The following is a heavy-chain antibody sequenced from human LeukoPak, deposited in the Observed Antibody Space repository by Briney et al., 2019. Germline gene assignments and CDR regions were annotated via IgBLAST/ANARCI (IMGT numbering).Heavy chain of an antibody. CDR1: GYSFTNYW. CDR3: ARHKGFSSAWYADY. J-gene: IGHJ4*02. CDR2: TYPADSDT. D-gene: IGHD6-19*01. Sequence: GESLKISCKASGYSFTNYWIGWVGQMPGKGLEWMGITYPADSDTRYSQSFQGQVTISADKSIDTAYLQWSSLKASDTAIYYCARHKGFSSAWYADYWGQGTLVTVAS. V-gene: IGHV5-51*01.